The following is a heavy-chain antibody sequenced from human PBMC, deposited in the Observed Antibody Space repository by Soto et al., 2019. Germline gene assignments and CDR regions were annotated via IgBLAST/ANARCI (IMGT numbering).Heavy chain of an antibody. J-gene: IGHJ4*02. CDR1: GFTFGDYA. CDR2: IRSKAYGGTT. CDR3: SRPLTYYYGSGSFY. D-gene: IGHD3-10*01. Sequence: EVQLVGSGGGLVQPGRSLRLSCTASGFTFGDYAMSWFRQAPGKGLEWVGFIRSKAYGGTTEYAASVKGRFTISRDDSKSIAYLQMNSLKTEDTAVYYCSRPLTYYYGSGSFYWGQGTLVTVSS. V-gene: IGHV3-49*03.